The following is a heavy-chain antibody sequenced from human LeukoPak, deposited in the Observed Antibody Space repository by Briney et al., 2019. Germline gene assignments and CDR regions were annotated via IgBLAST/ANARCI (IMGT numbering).Heavy chain of an antibody. Sequence: GGSLRLSCAASGFTISNYWMSWVRQAPGKGLEWVANIKQDGSERYYVDSVKGRFTVSRDNAKNSLYLQMNSLRVDDTAVYYCAKDFSSTSCSYFDYWGQGTLVTVSS. V-gene: IGHV3-7*01. CDR3: AKDFSSTSCSYFDY. D-gene: IGHD2-2*01. CDR1: GFTISNYW. CDR2: IKQDGSER. J-gene: IGHJ4*02.